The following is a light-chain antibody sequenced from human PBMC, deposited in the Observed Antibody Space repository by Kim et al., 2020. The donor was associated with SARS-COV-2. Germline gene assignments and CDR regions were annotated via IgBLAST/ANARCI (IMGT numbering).Light chain of an antibody. J-gene: IGKJ2*01. Sequence: EIVMTQSPATLSVSPGERATLSCRASQSVSSNLAWYHQKPGQPPRLLIYGASTRATGIPTRFSGSGSGTEFTLTISSLQSEDFAVYYWQQYNNWPLYTFGQGTKLEI. V-gene: IGKV3-15*01. CDR3: QQYNNWPLYT. CDR2: GAS. CDR1: QSVSSN.